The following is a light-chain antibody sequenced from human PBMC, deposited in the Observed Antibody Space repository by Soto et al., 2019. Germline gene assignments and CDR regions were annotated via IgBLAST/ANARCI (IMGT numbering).Light chain of an antibody. CDR2: LGS. V-gene: IGKV2-28*01. CDR1: QSLLHSNGYNY. CDR3: PQALQTPWT. J-gene: IGKJ1*01. Sequence: DIVMTQSPLSLPVTPGEPASISCKSSQSLLHSNGYNYLDWYLQRPGQSPQLLIYLGSNRASGVPARFSGSASGKPFTLRISRVEAEDVGVYYCPQALQTPWTFGQGTKVEIE.